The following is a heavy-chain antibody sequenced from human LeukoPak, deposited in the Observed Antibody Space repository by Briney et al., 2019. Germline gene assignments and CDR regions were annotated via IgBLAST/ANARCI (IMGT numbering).Heavy chain of an antibody. D-gene: IGHD1-1*01. Sequence: SVKVSCKASGGTFSSYAISWVRQAPGQGLEWMGGIIPIFGTANYAQKFQGRVTITADESTSTPYMELSSLRSEDTAVYYCAVKRDPTFYYFDYGGRGTLVTVSS. J-gene: IGHJ4*02. V-gene: IGHV1-69*01. CDR3: AVKRDPTFYYFDY. CDR1: GGTFSSYA. CDR2: IIPIFGTA.